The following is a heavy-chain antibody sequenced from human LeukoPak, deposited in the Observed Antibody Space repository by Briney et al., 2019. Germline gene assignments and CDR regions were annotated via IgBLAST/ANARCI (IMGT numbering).Heavy chain of an antibody. D-gene: IGHD3-3*02. CDR2: ISNISTYI. V-gene: IGHV3-21*01. CDR1: GFPFSSHA. Sequence: GGSLRLSCAVSGFPFSSHAMSWVRQTPERGLEWVSSISNISTYIYYADSVKGRFTISRDNVQNSLYLQMNSLRAEDTAVYYCAKVSLLAEGVFYWGQGTLVTVSS. CDR3: AKVSLLAEGVFY. J-gene: IGHJ4*02.